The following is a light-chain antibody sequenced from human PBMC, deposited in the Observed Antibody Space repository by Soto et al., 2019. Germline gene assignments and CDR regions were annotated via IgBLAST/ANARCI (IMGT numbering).Light chain of an antibody. J-gene: IGKJ2*01. V-gene: IGKV1-33*01. CDR1: QDITSY. Sequence: DIQMTQSPSPLSASVGDRVTISCQASQDITSYLNWYQQKSGKAPRLLIYDASHLETGVSSRFSGSGSGTHFTFTISNLQPEDVATYYCQQFHSAPYTFGQGTKLEIK. CDR2: DAS. CDR3: QQFHSAPYT.